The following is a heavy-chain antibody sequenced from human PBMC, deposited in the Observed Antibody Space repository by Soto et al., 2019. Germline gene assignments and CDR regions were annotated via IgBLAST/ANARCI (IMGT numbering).Heavy chain of an antibody. D-gene: IGHD2-2*02. CDR3: ARIYCSTTSCYIDY. CDR1: TFTFSNHW. J-gene: IGHJ4*02. Sequence: GWSLRLSCAASTFTFSNHWMSWVRQAPGKGLEWVANINQGGSAKYYLDSVKGRFTISRDNAKNSLDLQMNSLRAEDTAVYYCARIYCSTTSCYIDYWGQGTLVTVSS. CDR2: INQGGSAK. V-gene: IGHV3-7*01.